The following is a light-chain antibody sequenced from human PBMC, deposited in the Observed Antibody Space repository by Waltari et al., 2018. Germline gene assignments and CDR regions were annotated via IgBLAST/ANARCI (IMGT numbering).Light chain of an antibody. Sequence: SYELTQPPSVSVSPGQTASIPCSGAHLGDKYACWYQQKPGQSPVVVIYQDSKRPSGIPERFSGSNSGNTATLTISGTQAMDEADYYCQAWDSSTVVFGGGTKLTVL. CDR2: QDS. CDR3: QAWDSSTVV. V-gene: IGLV3-1*01. J-gene: IGLJ2*01. CDR1: HLGDKY.